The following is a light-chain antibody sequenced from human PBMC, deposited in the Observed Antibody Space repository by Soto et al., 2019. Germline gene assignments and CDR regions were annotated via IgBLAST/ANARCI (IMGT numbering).Light chain of an antibody. CDR1: QSISSW. V-gene: IGKV1-5*01. J-gene: IGKJ2*01. CDR2: DAS. Sequence: DIQMTQSPSTLSASVVDRVTITCRASQSISSWLAWYQQKPGKAPKLLIYDASSLESGVPSRFSGSGSGTDFTLTISRLEPDDVAVYYCQQYDTSPPMYTFGQGTKVDIK. CDR3: QQYDTSPPMYT.